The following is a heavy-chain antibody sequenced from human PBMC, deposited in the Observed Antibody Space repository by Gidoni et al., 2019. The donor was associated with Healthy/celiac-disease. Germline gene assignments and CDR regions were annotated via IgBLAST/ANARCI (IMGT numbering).Heavy chain of an antibody. CDR3: ARNPSDYGDPPDAFDI. D-gene: IGHD4-17*01. V-gene: IGHV3-11*01. J-gene: IGHJ3*02. CDR1: GFTFSDYY. CDR2: ISSSGSTI. Sequence: VQLVESGGGLVKPGGSLRLSCPASGFTFSDYYMSWIRQAPGKGLEWVSYISSSGSTIDYADSVKGRFTISRDNAKNSLYLQMNSLRAEDTAVYYCARNPSDYGDPPDAFDIWGQGTMVTVSS.